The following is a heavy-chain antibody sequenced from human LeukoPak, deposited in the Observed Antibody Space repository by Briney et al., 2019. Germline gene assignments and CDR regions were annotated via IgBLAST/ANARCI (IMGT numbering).Heavy chain of an antibody. CDR3: ARDAWGAHVDY. J-gene: IGHJ4*02. D-gene: IGHD3-16*01. Sequence: GASLVHSCSTSRYTLINDESNSVRRARGKGLERVSSISSSGSPIYYADPEKGRFTISRDNAKNSLYLQMNSLRAEDTAVYYCARDAWGAHVDYWGQGTLVTVSS. CDR1: RYTLINDE. CDR2: ISSSGSPI. V-gene: IGHV3-48*03.